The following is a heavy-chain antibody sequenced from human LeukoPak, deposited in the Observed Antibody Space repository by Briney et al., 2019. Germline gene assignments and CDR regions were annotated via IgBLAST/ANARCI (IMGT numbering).Heavy chain of an antibody. D-gene: IGHD1-26*01. V-gene: IGHV3-30*03. CDR2: ISYDGSNK. CDR1: GFTFSSYG. Sequence: GGSLRLSCAASGFTFSSYGMHWVRQAPGKGLEWVAVISYDGSNKYYADSVKGRFTISRDNAKNSLYLQMNSLRAEDTAVYYCARGPWELLPFDYWGQGTLVTVSS. J-gene: IGHJ4*02. CDR3: ARGPWELLPFDY.